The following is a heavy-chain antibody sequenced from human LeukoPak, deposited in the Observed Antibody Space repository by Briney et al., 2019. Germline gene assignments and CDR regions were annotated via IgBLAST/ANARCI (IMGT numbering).Heavy chain of an antibody. V-gene: IGHV1-18*01. D-gene: IGHD6-13*01. CDR1: GGTFSSYA. CDR3: ARGGVSSSWYRTPDY. J-gene: IGHJ4*02. Sequence: ASVKVSCKASGGTFSSYAISWVRQAPGQGLEWMGWISAYNGNTNYAQKLQGRVTMTTDTSTSTAYMELRSLRSDGTAVYYCARGGVSSSWYRTPDYWGQGTLVTVSS. CDR2: ISAYNGNT.